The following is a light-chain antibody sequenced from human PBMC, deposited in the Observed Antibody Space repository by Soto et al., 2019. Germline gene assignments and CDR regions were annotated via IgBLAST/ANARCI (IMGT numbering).Light chain of an antibody. CDR2: GAS. Sequence: EIVMTQSPATLSVSPGERAPLSCRASQSVSSNLAWYQQRPGQAPMLLIYGASTRATGIPARFSGSGSGTEFTLTISRLQSEDFAVYYCQQYNNWPPMAFGHGTKVEIK. CDR3: QQYNNWPPMA. J-gene: IGKJ1*01. CDR1: QSVSSN. V-gene: IGKV3-15*01.